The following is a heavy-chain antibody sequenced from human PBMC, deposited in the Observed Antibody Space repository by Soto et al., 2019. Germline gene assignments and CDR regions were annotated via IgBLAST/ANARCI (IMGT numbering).Heavy chain of an antibody. V-gene: IGHV1-69*13. CDR3: ATDSNYDVSNSF. Sequence: ASVKVSCKASGGTLNNYAINWVRQAPGQGLEWMGGILPVSAPPDYAQKFQGRVSITADHSTSTVYMELSRLKSDDTAAYFCATDSNYDVSNSFWGQGTLVTV. D-gene: IGHD3-3*01. CDR1: GGTLNNYA. J-gene: IGHJ4*02. CDR2: ILPVSAPP.